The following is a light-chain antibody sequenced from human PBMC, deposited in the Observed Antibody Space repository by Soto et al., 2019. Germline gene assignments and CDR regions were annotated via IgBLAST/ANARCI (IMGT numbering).Light chain of an antibody. CDR3: QQYNSWWT. J-gene: IGKJ1*01. CDR1: QSISSW. CDR2: KAF. Sequence: DIQMTQSPSTLSASVGDRVTITCRASQSISSWLAWYQQKPGKAPKLLIYKAFSLESGVPSRFSGSGSGTEVTLTISSLQPDDIATYYSQQYNSWWTFGQGTKVELK. V-gene: IGKV1-5*03.